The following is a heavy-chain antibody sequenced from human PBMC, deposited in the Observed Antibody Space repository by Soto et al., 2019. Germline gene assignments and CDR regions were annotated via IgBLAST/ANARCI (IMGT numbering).Heavy chain of an antibody. Sequence: GGSLRLSCAVSGFNVMSYWMSWVRQAPGEGLEWVASIKEDGSEIYYVHSVRGRFSISRDSAGNALHLTMNYLSAEDTGVYFCARDIGFDYVNWGQGTLVTVSS. J-gene: IGHJ4*02. V-gene: IGHV3-7*01. CDR3: ARDIGFDYVN. D-gene: IGHD3-16*01. CDR2: IKEDGSEI. CDR1: GFNVMSYW.